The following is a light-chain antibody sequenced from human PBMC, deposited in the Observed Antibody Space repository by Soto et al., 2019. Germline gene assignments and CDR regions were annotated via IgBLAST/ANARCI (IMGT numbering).Light chain of an antibody. J-gene: IGLJ1*01. CDR3: CSYADNYSYV. CDR1: SSDVGAYNY. Sequence: QSALTQPRSVSGSPGQSVTISCTGTSSDVGAYNYVSWYQQHPGKAPKLMTYDVSKRPSGVPDRFSGSESGNTASLTISGLQAEDEADYYCCSYADNYSYVFGTGTKLTVL. V-gene: IGLV2-11*01. CDR2: DVS.